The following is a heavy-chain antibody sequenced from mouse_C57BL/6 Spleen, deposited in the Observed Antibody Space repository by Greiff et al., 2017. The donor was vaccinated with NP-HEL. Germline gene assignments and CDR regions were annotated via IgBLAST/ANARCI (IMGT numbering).Heavy chain of an antibody. CDR2: ISSGSSTI. CDR3: ARGYDGYYY. D-gene: IGHD2-3*01. Sequence: EVKVVESGGGLVKPGGSLKLSCAASGFTFSDYGMHWVRQAPEKGLEWVAYISSGSSTIYYADTVKGRVTNSRDNAKNTLVLQMTSLRSEDTAMYYCARGYDGYYYWGQGTTLTGSS. V-gene: IGHV5-17*01. CDR1: GFTFSDYG. J-gene: IGHJ2*01.